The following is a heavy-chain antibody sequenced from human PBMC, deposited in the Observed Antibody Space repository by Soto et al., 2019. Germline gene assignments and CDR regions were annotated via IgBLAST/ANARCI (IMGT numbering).Heavy chain of an antibody. Sequence: PGGSLRLSCAASGFTFSSYSMNWVRQAPGKGLEWVSYISSSSSTIYYADSVKGRFTISRDNAKNSLYLQMNSLRDEDTAVYYCESGTTLGYYYGMDVWGQGTTVTV. D-gene: IGHD1-26*01. J-gene: IGHJ6*02. CDR3: ESGTTLGYYYGMDV. CDR2: ISSSSSTI. V-gene: IGHV3-48*02. CDR1: GFTFSSYS.